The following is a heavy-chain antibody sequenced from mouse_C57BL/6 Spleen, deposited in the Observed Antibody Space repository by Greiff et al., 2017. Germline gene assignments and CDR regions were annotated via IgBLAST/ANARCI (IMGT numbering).Heavy chain of an antibody. CDR2: INPGSGGT. Sequence: VKLMESGAELVRPGTSVKVSCKASGYAFTNYLIEWVKQRPGQGLEWIGVINPGSGGTNYNEKFKGKATLTADKSSSTAYMQLSSLTSEDSAVYFCARSMDYAMDYWGQGTSVTVSS. J-gene: IGHJ4*01. V-gene: IGHV1-54*01. CDR3: ARSMDYAMDY. CDR1: GYAFTNYL.